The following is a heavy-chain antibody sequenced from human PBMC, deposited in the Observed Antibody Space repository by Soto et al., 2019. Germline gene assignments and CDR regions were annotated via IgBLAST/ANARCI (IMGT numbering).Heavy chain of an antibody. D-gene: IGHD5-12*01. V-gene: IGHV3-33*01. Sequence: LRVSCAASGFTFRDDAMHWVRQAPGKGREWLAIIWNDGSNKFYAGSVQGRFTISRDNAKNTVYLQMNTLSAEDTAVYYCARALFPDVDIYAMDVWGQGTTVTVSS. CDR1: GFTFRDDA. J-gene: IGHJ6*02. CDR3: ARALFPDVDIYAMDV. CDR2: IWNDGSNK.